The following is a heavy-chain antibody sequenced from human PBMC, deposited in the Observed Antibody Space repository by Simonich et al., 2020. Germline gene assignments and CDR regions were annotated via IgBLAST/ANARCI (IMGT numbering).Heavy chain of an antibody. Sequence: EVQLVESGGGLVKPGGSLRLSCAASGFTFSSYWVHWVRQAPGKGWVGVSRINSDGSSTNYADSVKGRFTISRDNAKNTLYLQMNRLRAEDTAVYYCARNRLDYWGQGTLVTVSS. CDR3: ARNRLDY. V-gene: IGHV3-74*01. CDR2: INSDGSST. J-gene: IGHJ4*02. CDR1: GFTFSSYW.